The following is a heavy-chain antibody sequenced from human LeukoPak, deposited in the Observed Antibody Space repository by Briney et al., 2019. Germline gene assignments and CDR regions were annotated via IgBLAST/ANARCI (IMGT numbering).Heavy chain of an antibody. D-gene: IGHD3-16*02. CDR2: IKSKNDGGTT. CDR1: GFTFSNPW. V-gene: IGHV3-15*01. J-gene: IGHJ4*02. CDR3: TSFGSYLLYY. Sequence: GGSLRLSCAASGFTFSNPWMSWARQAPGKGLEWVGRIKSKNDGGTTDYAAPVKGRFTISRDDSKNTLYLQMNSLKTEDTAVYYCTSFGSYLLYYWGQGTLVTVSS.